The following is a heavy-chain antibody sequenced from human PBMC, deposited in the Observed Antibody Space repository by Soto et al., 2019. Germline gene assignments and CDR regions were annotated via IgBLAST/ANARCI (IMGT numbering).Heavy chain of an antibody. D-gene: IGHD2-15*01. V-gene: IGHV3-33*01. CDR1: GFTFSSYG. CDR2: IWYDGSNK. Sequence: QVQLVESGGGVVQPGRSLRLSCAASGFTFSSYGMHWVRQAPGKGLEWVAVIWYDGSNKYYADSVKGRFTISRDNSKTTTYLHMTSLSAEDTAVYYWARVGDRADYWCQETLVTDSS. J-gene: IGHJ4*02. CDR3: ARVGDRADY.